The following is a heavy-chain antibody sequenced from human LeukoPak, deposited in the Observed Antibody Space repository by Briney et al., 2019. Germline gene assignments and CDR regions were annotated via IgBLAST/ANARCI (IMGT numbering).Heavy chain of an antibody. V-gene: IGHV3-23*01. D-gene: IGHD3-10*01. CDR2: ISPRGDIT. Sequence: GGSLRLSCAASGFSFRSHGMNWVRQAPGKGLEWVSGISPRGDITYYKDSVRGRFTISRDNSKNTLYLQMNSLRAEDTAIYYCAKRSGSGSFQMDVWGKGTTVTISS. CDR1: GFSFRSHG. CDR3: AKRSGSGSFQMDV. J-gene: IGHJ6*04.